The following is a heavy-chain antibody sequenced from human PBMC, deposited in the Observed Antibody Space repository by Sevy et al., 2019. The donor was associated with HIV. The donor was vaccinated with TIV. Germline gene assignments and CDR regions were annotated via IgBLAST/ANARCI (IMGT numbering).Heavy chain of an antibody. V-gene: IGHV3-33*01. J-gene: IGHJ4*02. D-gene: IGHD5-12*01. CDR3: ARKGWDGYNIPIDY. CDR2: IWYDGSNK. Sequence: GGSPRLSCAASGFTFSSYGMHWVRQAPGKGLEWVAVIWYDGSNKYYTDSVKGRFTISRDNSKNTLYLQMNSLRAEDTAVYYCARKGWDGYNIPIDYWGQGTLVTVSS. CDR1: GFTFSSYG.